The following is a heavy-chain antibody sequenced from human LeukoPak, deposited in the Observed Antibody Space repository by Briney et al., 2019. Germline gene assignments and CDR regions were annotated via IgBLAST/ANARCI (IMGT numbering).Heavy chain of an antibody. Sequence: PGGSLRLSCAACGFTFSNYAIHSVRQAPGKGVEWVASIRFNGNFYATYVKGRFTISRDNSKSTVTLQMCTLRTEDTALYYGARENWDFDFGGQGTLVTVPS. CDR2: IRFNGN. CDR1: GFTFSNYA. J-gene: IGHJ4*02. D-gene: IGHD7-27*01. V-gene: IGHV3-30*02. CDR3: ARENWDFDF.